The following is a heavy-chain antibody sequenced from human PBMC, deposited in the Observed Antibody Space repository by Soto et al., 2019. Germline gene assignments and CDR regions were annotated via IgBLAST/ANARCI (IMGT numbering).Heavy chain of an antibody. J-gene: IGHJ3*02. CDR2: IYYSGTT. CDR3: ARHWTAAEMPAFDI. Sequence: IGGYCGRRIRKNTGKGLEWIGYIYYSGTTIYNPSLKSRVTISVDTSKNQVSLKLTSVTAADTVLFFCARHWTAAEMPAFDIRVNGTMV. V-gene: IGHV4-59*08. D-gene: IGHD6-13*01. CDR1: IGGYC.